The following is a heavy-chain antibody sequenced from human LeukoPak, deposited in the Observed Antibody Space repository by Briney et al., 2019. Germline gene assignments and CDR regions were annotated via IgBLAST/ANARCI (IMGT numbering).Heavy chain of an antibody. V-gene: IGHV3-23*01. Sequence: GGSLRLSCAASGFTFSSYAMSWVRQAPGKGLEWVSAISGSGGSTYYADSVKGRFTISRDNSKNTLYLQMNSLRAEDTAVYYCAKGDYYGSSGYFNWFDPWGQGTLVTVSS. CDR2: ISGSGGST. D-gene: IGHD3-22*01. CDR3: AKGDYYGSSGYFNWFDP. CDR1: GFTFSSYA. J-gene: IGHJ5*02.